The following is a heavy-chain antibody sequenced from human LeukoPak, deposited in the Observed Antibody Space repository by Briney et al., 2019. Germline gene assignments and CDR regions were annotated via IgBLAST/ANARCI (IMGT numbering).Heavy chain of an antibody. V-gene: IGHV3-21*01. D-gene: IGHD5-18*01. CDR1: GFTFNNYW. CDR3: ARARSYGYPFDY. CDR2: ISSSSSYI. Sequence: GGSLRLSCAASGFTFNNYWMSWVRQAPGKGLEWVSSISSSSSYIYYADSVKGRFTISRDNAKNSLYLQMNSLRAEDTAVYYCARARSYGYPFDYWGQGTLVTVSS. J-gene: IGHJ4*02.